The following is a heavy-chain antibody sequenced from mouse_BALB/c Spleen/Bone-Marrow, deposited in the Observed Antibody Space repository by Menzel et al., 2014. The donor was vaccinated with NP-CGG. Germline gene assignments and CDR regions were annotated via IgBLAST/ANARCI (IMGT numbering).Heavy chain of an antibody. J-gene: IGHJ2*01. CDR1: GYTFTSYY. CDR3: ARRRGITTERDYFDY. D-gene: IGHD2-4*01. V-gene: IGHV1S56*01. Sequence: VQLQQSGPELVKPGASVRISCKASGYTFTSYYIHWGKQRPGQGLEWIGWIYPGNVNTKYNEKFKGKATLTADKSSSTAYMQLSSLTSEDSAVYFCARRRGITTERDYFDYWGQGTTLTVSS. CDR2: IYPGNVNT.